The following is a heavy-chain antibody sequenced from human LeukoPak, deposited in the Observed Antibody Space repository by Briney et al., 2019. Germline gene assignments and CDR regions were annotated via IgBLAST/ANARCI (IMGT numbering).Heavy chain of an antibody. Sequence: GGSLRLSCAASGFTFSHYAIHWVRQAPWKGLEWVSTISETGRSTYYADSVKGQFTISRDNSKNTLYLQMNSLRAEDTAVYYCAKDRGYSYGISEYWGQGTLVTVSS. CDR1: GFTFSHYA. CDR3: AKDRGYSYGISEY. D-gene: IGHD5-18*01. V-gene: IGHV3-23*01. CDR2: ISETGRST. J-gene: IGHJ4*02.